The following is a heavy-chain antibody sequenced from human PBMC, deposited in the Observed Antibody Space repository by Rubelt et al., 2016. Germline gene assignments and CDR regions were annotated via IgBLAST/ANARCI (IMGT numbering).Heavy chain of an antibody. CDR3: ATRSLWFGEIDRYFDY. Sequence: QVQLVQSGAEVKKPGASVKVSCKVSGYTLTELSMHWVRQAPGKGLEWMGGFDPEDGETIYAQKFQVRVSMTEDTSTDTAYMELSSLRSEDTAVYYCATRSLWFGEIDRYFDYWGQGTLVTVSS. J-gene: IGHJ4*02. D-gene: IGHD3-10*01. CDR2: FDPEDGET. CDR1: GYTLTELS. V-gene: IGHV1-24*01.